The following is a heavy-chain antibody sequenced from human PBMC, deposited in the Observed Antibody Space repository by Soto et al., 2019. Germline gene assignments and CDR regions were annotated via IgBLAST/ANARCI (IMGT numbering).Heavy chain of an antibody. CDR3: VRVEMYAGEFTHYSHR. V-gene: IGHV4-39*01. J-gene: IGHJ5*02. Sequence: SETLSLTCTVSGDSLRSSYHYWGWIRQLPGKGLEWIGSIYYTGNTYYNPSLKSRVSISVDMATNEISLRLRAESVADTAVYYCVRVEMYAGEFTHYSHRWGQGALVTVSS. D-gene: IGHD2-8*01. CDR1: GDSLRSSYHY. CDR2: IYYTGNT.